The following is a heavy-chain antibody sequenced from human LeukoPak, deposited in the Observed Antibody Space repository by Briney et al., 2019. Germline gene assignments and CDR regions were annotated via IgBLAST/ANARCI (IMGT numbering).Heavy chain of an antibody. V-gene: IGHV3-23*01. J-gene: IGHJ6*03. CDR1: GFTFSSYS. Sequence: GGSLRLSCAASGFTFSSYSMNWVRQAPGKGLEWVSGVSGGGDNTYYADSVKGRFTISRDNSKNTLYLQMYSLRAEDTAVYYCAKGSGSLSSYYYYMDVWGKGTTVTVSS. CDR2: VSGGGDNT. CDR3: AKGSGSLSSYYYYMDV. D-gene: IGHD1-26*01.